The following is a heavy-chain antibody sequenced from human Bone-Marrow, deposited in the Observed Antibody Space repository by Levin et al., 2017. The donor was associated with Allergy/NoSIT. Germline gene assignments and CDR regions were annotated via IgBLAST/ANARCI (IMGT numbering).Heavy chain of an antibody. CDR3: AKIDGSYLTYYYFDY. Sequence: GGSLRLSCAASGFTFSSYAMSWVRQAPGKGLEWVSAISGSGGSTYYADSVKGRFTISRDNSKNTLYLQMNSLRAEDTAVYYCAKIDGSYLTYYYFDYWGQGTLVTVSS. CDR1: GFTFSSYA. CDR2: ISGSGGST. J-gene: IGHJ4*02. D-gene: IGHD1-26*01. V-gene: IGHV3-23*01.